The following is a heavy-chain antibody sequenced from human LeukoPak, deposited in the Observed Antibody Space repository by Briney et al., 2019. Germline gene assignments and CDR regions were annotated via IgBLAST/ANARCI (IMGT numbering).Heavy chain of an antibody. V-gene: IGHV3-30*04. D-gene: IGHD3-22*01. CDR3: ARDYSSGYYRTFDY. J-gene: IGHJ4*02. CDR1: GFTFSSYA. CDR2: ISYDGSNI. Sequence: GGALRLSCAASGFTFSSYAMHWVRQAPGKGLEWVAVISYDGSNIYYADSVKGRFTISRDNSKNTLYLQVNSLRAEDTAVYYCARDYSSGYYRTFDYWGQGTLVTVSS.